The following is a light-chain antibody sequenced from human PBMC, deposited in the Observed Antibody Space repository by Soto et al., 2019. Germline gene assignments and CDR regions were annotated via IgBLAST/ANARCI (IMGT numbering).Light chain of an antibody. V-gene: IGKV1-5*01. CDR2: AAS. Sequence: DIQMTRSPSTLSASVGDRVTITCRASQSISSWLAWYQQKPGKAPKLLIYAASSLQSGVPSRFSGSGSGTEFTLTISSLQPDDFATYYCQQLDNFPLTFGQGTRLEIK. CDR1: QSISSW. CDR3: QQLDNFPLT. J-gene: IGKJ5*01.